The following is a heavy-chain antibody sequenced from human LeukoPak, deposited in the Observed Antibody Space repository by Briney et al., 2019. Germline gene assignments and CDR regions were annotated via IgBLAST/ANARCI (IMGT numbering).Heavy chain of an antibody. V-gene: IGHV3-7*05. D-gene: IGHD1-26*01. J-gene: IGHJ4*02. CDR2: TNQDGSEK. CDR1: GFTFSSYW. CDR3: ARARGGSNSDY. Sequence: GGSLRLSCAASGFTFSSYWMRWVRQAPGKGLDWLASTNQDGSEKSYVESVTGRFTISRDNAKNSLYLKLNRLRADDTAVYYCARARGGSNSDYWGQGTLVTVSS.